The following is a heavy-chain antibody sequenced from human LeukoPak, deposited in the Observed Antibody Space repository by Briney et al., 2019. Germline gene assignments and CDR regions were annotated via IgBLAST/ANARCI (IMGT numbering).Heavy chain of an antibody. Sequence: ASVKVSCKASGYTFTGYYMHWVRQAPGQGLEWMGWINPNSGGTNHAQKFQGRVTMTRDTSISTAYMELSRLRSDDTAVYYCARGQQLGYCSSTSCRNWFDPWGQGTLVTASS. D-gene: IGHD2-2*01. V-gene: IGHV1-2*02. CDR1: GYTFTGYY. CDR2: INPNSGGT. J-gene: IGHJ5*02. CDR3: ARGQQLGYCSSTSCRNWFDP.